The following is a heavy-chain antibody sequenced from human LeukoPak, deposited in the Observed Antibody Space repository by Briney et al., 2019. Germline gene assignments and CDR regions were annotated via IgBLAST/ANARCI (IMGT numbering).Heavy chain of an antibody. Sequence: SETLSLTCTVSGGSISSYYWSWIRQPAGKGLEWIGRIYTSGSTNYNPSLKSRVTMSVDTSKNQFSLKLSSVTAADTAVYYCARAPGYYDSSGYYFDYWGQGTLVTVSS. CDR1: GGSISSYY. CDR2: IYTSGST. CDR3: ARAPGYYDSSGYYFDY. D-gene: IGHD3-22*01. J-gene: IGHJ4*02. V-gene: IGHV4-4*07.